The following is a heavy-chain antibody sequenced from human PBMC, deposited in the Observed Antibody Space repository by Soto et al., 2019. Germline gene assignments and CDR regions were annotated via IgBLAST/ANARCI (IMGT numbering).Heavy chain of an antibody. V-gene: IGHV2-5*02. D-gene: IGHD1-1*01. CDR3: AHRRGTLFGS. CDR1: GFSLSTNGVG. J-gene: IGHJ4*02. CDR2: VAWDDAK. Sequence: QITLKESGPTLMKPTQTLTLTCTVSGFSLSTNGVGVDWIRQPPGKALEWLALVAWDDAKRYNPSLRSRVTITRDTPKNPVVPTMTNMDPVDTATYYCAHRRGTLFGSWGQGTLVSVPS.